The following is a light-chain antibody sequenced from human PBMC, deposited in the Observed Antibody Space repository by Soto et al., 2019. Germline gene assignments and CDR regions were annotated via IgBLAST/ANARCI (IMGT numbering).Light chain of an antibody. J-gene: IGKJ1*01. CDR3: QQYNDWWT. CDR1: QGVGTY. CDR2: DAS. Sequence: IQMTQSPSTLSASVGDRFTITCRASQGVGTYLAWYQHKPGKAPKLLIYDASKLESGVPSRFSGSESGTDFTLTISSLQPDDFATYYCQQYNDWWTFGQGTKLEIK. V-gene: IGKV1-5*01.